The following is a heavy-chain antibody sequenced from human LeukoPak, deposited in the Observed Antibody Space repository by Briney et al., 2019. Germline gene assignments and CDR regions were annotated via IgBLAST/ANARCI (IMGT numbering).Heavy chain of an antibody. D-gene: IGHD1-26*01. J-gene: IGHJ3*02. CDR1: GYTFTGYY. V-gene: IGHV1-2*06. Sequence: ASVKVSCKASGYTFTGYYMHWVRQAPGQGLEWMGRINPNSGGSNYAQKFQGRVTMTRDTSNSTAYMELSRLRSDDTAVYYCARLRELPQHDAFDIWGQGTMVTVSS. CDR3: ARLRELPQHDAFDI. CDR2: INPNSGGS.